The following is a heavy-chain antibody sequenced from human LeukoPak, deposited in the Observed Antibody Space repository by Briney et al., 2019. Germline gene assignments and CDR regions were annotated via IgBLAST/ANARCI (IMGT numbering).Heavy chain of an antibody. Sequence: ASVKVPCKASGYTFTGYYMHWVRQAPGQGLEWMGIINPSGGGTSYAQKFQGRVTMTRDTSTSTVYMELSSLRSEDTAVYYCARDLADDYYDSSGGFDYWGQGTLVTVSS. CDR3: ARDLADDYYDSSGGFDY. CDR2: INPSGGGT. D-gene: IGHD3-22*01. CDR1: GYTFTGYY. V-gene: IGHV1-46*01. J-gene: IGHJ4*02.